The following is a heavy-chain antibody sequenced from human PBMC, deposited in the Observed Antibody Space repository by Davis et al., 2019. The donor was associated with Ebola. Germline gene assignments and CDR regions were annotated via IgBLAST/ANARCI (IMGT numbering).Heavy chain of an antibody. CDR3: ARQHSYGYAFDY. CDR2: INPNSGGT. CDR1: GYTFSDYY. D-gene: IGHD5-18*01. Sequence: ASVKVSCKASGYTFSDYYIHWVRQAPGQGLEWMGWINPNSGGTNYAQKFQGRVTVTRDTSISTAYMELNSLTSDDTAVYYCARQHSYGYAFDYWGQGTLVTVSS. V-gene: IGHV1-2*02. J-gene: IGHJ4*02.